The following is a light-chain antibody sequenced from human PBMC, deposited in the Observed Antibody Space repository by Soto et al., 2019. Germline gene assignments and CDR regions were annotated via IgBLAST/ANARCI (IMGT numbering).Light chain of an antibody. CDR3: QKYGSSPPNT. Sequence: EIVLTQSPGTLSLSPGERATLSCRASQSVSSSYLAWYQQKPGQAPRLLIYGASSRATGIPDRFSGSGSGTDLPLTISRLEPEDFAVYYCQKYGSSPPNTFGQGTKLEIK. J-gene: IGKJ2*01. V-gene: IGKV3-20*01. CDR2: GAS. CDR1: QSVSSSY.